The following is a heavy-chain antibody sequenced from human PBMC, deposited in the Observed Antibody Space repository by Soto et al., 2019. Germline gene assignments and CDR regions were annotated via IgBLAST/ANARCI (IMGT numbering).Heavy chain of an antibody. CDR2: FYHSGNS. J-gene: IGHJ6*02. D-gene: IGHD5-18*01. Sequence: SETLSLTCSVSGGSIRGYYWSWIRQSPEKGLEWIGYFYHSGNSNYNPSLKSRVTISVDTSKNQLSLSLRSVTAADTAVYFCAXISSVDPYGYVNGGLDVWGQGTTVTVSS. CDR1: GGSIRGYY. V-gene: IGHV4-59*01. CDR3: AXISSVDPYGYVNGGLDV.